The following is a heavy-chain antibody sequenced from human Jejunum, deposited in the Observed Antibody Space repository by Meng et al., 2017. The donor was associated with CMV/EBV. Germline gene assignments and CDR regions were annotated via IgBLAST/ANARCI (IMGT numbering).Heavy chain of an antibody. CDR3: ATQASSSFSYYFDY. D-gene: IGHD6-6*01. V-gene: IGHV3-30-3*01. Sequence: QVQLMESGGGVVEPGRSLRLSCAASGFIFSTNIIHWVRQAPGKGLEWVACILYDGNDKYYANFAEGRFTISRDNSQNTLYLQMNSLRVEDTAVYYCATQASSSFSYYFDYWGQGTLVTVSS. CDR1: GFIFSTNI. J-gene: IGHJ4*02. CDR2: ILYDGNDK.